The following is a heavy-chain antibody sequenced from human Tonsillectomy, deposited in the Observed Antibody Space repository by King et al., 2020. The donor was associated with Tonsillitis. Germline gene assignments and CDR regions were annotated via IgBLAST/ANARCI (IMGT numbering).Heavy chain of an antibody. J-gene: IGHJ3*02. CDR3: ARAPTWSYKTFWYQEREESAFDI. CDR1: GFTFSRYW. D-gene: IGHD1-26*01. V-gene: IGHV3-74*01. CDR2: INSDGSST. Sequence: VQLVESGGGLVQPGGSLRLSCAASGFTFSRYWMHWVRQAPGKGLVWVSRINSDGSSTTYADSVKGRLTISRDNAKNTLYLQMNSLRAEDTAVYYCARAPTWSYKTFWYQEREESAFDIWGQGTMVTVSS.